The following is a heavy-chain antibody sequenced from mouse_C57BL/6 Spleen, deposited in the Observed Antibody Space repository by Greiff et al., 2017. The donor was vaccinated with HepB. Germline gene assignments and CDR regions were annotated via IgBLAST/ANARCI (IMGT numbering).Heavy chain of an antibody. CDR3: SRGAQAPLYYAMDY. CDR1: GYTFTDYY. CDR2: INPYNGGT. J-gene: IGHJ4*01. Sequence: VQLKESGPVLVKPGASVKMSCKASGYTFTDYYMNWVKQSHGKSLEWIGVINPYNGGTSYNQKFKGKATLTVDKSSSTAYMELNSLTSEDSAVYYCSRGAQAPLYYAMDYWGQGTSVTVSS. D-gene: IGHD3-2*02. V-gene: IGHV1-19*01.